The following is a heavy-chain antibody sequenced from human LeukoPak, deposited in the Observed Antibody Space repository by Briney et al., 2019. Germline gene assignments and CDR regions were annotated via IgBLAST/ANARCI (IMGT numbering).Heavy chain of an antibody. Sequence: GGSLRLSCAASGFTFSNAWMSWVRQVPGKGLEWVGRIKSKTDDGTADYAAPVKGRFTISRDDSKNTMYLQMNSLKTEDTAVYYCTTAGSRFLEWLVGPDYWGQGALVTVSS. J-gene: IGHJ4*02. CDR2: IKSKTDDGTA. V-gene: IGHV3-15*01. CDR3: TTAGSRFLEWLVGPDY. CDR1: GFTFSNAW. D-gene: IGHD3-3*01.